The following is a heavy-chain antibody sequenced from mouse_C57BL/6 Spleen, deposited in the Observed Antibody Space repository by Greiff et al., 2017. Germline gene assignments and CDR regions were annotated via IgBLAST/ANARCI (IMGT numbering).Heavy chain of an antibody. D-gene: IGHD1-1*01. V-gene: IGHV1-50*01. CDR3: ARETTVVATRNVDV. Sequence: VQLQQPGAELVKPGASVKLSCKASGYTFTSYWMQWVKQRPGQGLEWIGEIDPSDSYTNYNQKFKGKATLTVDTSSRTAYMQLSSLTSADSAVYYCARETTVVATRNVDVWGRGTTVTVAS. CDR1: GYTFTSYW. CDR2: IDPSDSYT. J-gene: IGHJ1*03.